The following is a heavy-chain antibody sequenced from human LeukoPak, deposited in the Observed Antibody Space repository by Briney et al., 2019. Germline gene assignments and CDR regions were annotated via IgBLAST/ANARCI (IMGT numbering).Heavy chain of an antibody. D-gene: IGHD3-10*01. V-gene: IGHV4-61*02. CDR3: ARVRITMVRGVPAGDYYGMDV. CDR1: GGSISSGSYY. J-gene: IGHJ6*02. CDR2: IYTSGST. Sequence: SQTLSLTCTVSGGSISSGSYYWSRIRQPAGKGLEWIGRIYTSGSTNYNPSLKSRVTISVDTSKNQFSLKLSSVTAADTAVYYCARVRITMVRGVPAGDYYGMDVWGQGTTVTVSS.